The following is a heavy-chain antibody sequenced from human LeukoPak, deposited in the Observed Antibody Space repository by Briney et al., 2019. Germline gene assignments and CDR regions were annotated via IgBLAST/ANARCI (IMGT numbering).Heavy chain of an antibody. J-gene: IGHJ4*02. CDR2: ISAYNGNT. D-gene: IGHD6-19*01. CDR1: GYTFTSYG. CDR3: ARDGGYSRGWTNDPPFDY. V-gene: IGHV1-18*04. Sequence: ASVKVSCKASGYTFTSYGISWVRQAPGQGLEWMGWISAYNGNTNYAQKLQGRVTMTTDTSTSTAYMELRSLRSDDTAVYYCARDGGYSRGWTNDPPFDYWGQGTLVTVSS.